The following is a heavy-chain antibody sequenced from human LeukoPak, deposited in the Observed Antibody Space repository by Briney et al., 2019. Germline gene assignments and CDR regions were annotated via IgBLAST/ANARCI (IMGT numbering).Heavy chain of an antibody. CDR1: GYSFTRYW. Sequence: GESLKISCKGSGYSFTRYWIGWVRPMPGKGLEWMGIIYPGDSDTRYSPSFQGQVTISADKSISTAYLQWSSLKASDTAMYYCARSISTGMDYFDYWGQGTLVTVSS. CDR2: IYPGDSDT. CDR3: ARSISTGMDYFDY. D-gene: IGHD5-18*01. V-gene: IGHV5-51*01. J-gene: IGHJ4*02.